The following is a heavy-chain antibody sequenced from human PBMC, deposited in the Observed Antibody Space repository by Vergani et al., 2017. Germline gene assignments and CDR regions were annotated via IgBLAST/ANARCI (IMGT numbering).Heavy chain of an antibody. CDR3: AHSPYSSGLS. V-gene: IGHV2-70*04. CDR2: IDWDDDK. CDR1: GFSVNSHPMR. Sequence: QVTLKESGPALVKPTQTLTLTCTLSGFSVNSHPMRVIWIRQPPGKALEWLARIDWDDDKFYDRSLKTRLTISKDTSKNQVVLRMTNMDPVDTAMYYCAHSPYSSGLSWGQGTLVTVSS. D-gene: IGHD6-19*01. J-gene: IGHJ5*02.